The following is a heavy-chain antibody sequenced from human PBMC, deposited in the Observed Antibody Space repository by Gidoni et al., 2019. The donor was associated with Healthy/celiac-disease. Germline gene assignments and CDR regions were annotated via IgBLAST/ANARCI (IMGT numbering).Heavy chain of an antibody. CDR3: ARGDRILCFVGHFAY. Sequence: QVQLQQSGPGQVKPSRTLSLTCAISGTRVSRKSSAWNWIRQSPSRGLEWLGRTYYRSKWYNDYAVSVKSRITINPVPSKNQFALQLNSVTPDATAVYYCARGDRILCFVGHFAYWGQGTLVTVSS. J-gene: IGHJ4*02. D-gene: IGHD3-10*01. V-gene: IGHV6-1*01. CDR2: TYYRSKWYN. CDR1: GTRVSRKSSA.